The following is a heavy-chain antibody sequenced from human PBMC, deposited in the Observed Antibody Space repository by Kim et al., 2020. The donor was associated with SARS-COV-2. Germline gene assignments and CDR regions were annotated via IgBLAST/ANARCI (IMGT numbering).Heavy chain of an antibody. J-gene: IGHJ6*02. Sequence: SETLSLTCTVSGGSISSGSYYWSWIRQPAGKGLEWIGRIYTSGSNNYNPSLESRVTISVDTSKNQLSLKLSSVTAADTAVYYCARTRLGELSLSRLYYGMDVWGQGTTVTVSS. CDR3: ARTRLGELSLSRLYYGMDV. CDR2: IYTSGSN. V-gene: IGHV4-61*02. D-gene: IGHD3-16*02. CDR1: GGSISSGSYY.